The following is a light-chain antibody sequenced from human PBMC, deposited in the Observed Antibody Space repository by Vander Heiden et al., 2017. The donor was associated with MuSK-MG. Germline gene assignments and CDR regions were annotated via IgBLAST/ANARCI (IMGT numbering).Light chain of an antibody. V-gene: IGLV3-1*01. CDR1: NLGGKF. CDR2: QDS. CDR3: QTWDTDSAI. J-gene: IGLJ2*01. Sequence: SSELTQAPSVSVAPGQTASISCSGDNLGGKFVFWYQQRPGHPPLLVIYQDSKRPAGIPDRFSGSNSGDIATLTISGTQAVDEGVYFCQTWDTDSAIFGGGTRLLVL.